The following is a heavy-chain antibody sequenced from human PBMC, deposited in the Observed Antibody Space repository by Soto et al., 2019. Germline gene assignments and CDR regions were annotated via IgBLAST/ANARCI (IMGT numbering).Heavy chain of an antibody. Sequence: QVQLVQSGAEVKKPGASVKVSCKASGYTFTSYYMHWVRQAPGQGLEWMGIINPSGGSTSYAQKCQGRVTMTRDTSTSTVYMELSSLRSEDTAVYYCARDLTRTAMVQRFDYWGQGTLVTVSS. CDR1: GYTFTSYY. D-gene: IGHD5-18*01. V-gene: IGHV1-46*01. J-gene: IGHJ4*02. CDR3: ARDLTRTAMVQRFDY. CDR2: INPSGGST.